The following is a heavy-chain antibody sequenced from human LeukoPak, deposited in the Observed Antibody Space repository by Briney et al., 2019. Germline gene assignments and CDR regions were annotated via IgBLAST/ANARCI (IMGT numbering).Heavy chain of an antibody. CDR3: ARHIQYCSSTSCYGDWFDP. D-gene: IGHD2-2*01. CDR1: GYRFTSYW. J-gene: IGHJ5*02. CDR2: IDPSDSYT. Sequence: GESLKISCKGSGYRFTSYWISWGRQMPGKGLGWRGRIDPSDSYTNYSPSFQGHVTISADKSISTAYLQWSSLKASDTAMYYCARHIQYCSSTSCYGDWFDPWGQGTLVTVSS. V-gene: IGHV5-10-1*01.